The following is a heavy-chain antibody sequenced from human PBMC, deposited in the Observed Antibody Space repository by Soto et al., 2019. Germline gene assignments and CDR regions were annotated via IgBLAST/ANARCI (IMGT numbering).Heavy chain of an antibody. J-gene: IGHJ6*02. Sequence: PRESLQISCKGSGYTFTNYWIGWVRQMPGKGLEWMGIIYPGDSDTNYNPSFQGQVTISADKSITTTYLQWSSLKASDTAIYYCAASIFYYGMDVWGQGTTVTVSS. CDR3: AASIFYYGMDV. CDR2: IYPGDSDT. V-gene: IGHV5-51*01. CDR1: GYTFTNYW.